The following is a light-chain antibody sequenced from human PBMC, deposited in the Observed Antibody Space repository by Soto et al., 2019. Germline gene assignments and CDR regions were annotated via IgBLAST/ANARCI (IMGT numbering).Light chain of an antibody. Sequence: QSALTQPASVSGSPGQSITISCTGTSSDVGGYNYVSWYQHHPGKAPKLMIYDVSNRPSGVSNRFSGSKSGNTASLTISGLQAEHEADYYCSSYTSSSTLVFGGGTKLTVL. V-gene: IGLV2-14*03. CDR1: SSDVGGYNY. CDR3: SSYTSSSTLV. CDR2: DVS. J-gene: IGLJ2*01.